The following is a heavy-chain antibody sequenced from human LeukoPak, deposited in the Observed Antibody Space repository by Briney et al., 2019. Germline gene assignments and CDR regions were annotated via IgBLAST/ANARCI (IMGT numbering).Heavy chain of an antibody. CDR2: ISGSGGST. CDR3: AKDGNVVPAAMYLFDY. J-gene: IGHJ4*02. V-gene: IGHV3-23*01. Sequence: GGSLRLSCAASGFTFSSYAMSWVRQAPGKGLEWVSAISGSGGSTYYADSVKSRFTISRDNSKNTLYLQMNSLRAEDTAVYYCAKDGNVVPAAMYLFDYWGQGTLATVSS. CDR1: GFTFSSYA. D-gene: IGHD2-2*01.